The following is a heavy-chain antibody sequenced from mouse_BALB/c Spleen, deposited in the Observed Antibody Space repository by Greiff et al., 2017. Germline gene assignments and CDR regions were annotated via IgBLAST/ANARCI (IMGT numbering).Heavy chain of an antibody. Sequence: EVKLEESGGGLVKPGGSLKLSCAASGFTFSDYYMYWVRQTPEKRLEWVATISDGGSYTYYPDSVKGRFTISRDNAKNNLYLQMSSLKSEDTAMYYCARGTVYAMDYWGQGTSVTVSS. CDR3: ARGTVYAMDY. J-gene: IGHJ4*01. V-gene: IGHV5-4*02. D-gene: IGHD3-3*01. CDR1: GFTFSDYY. CDR2: ISDGGSYT.